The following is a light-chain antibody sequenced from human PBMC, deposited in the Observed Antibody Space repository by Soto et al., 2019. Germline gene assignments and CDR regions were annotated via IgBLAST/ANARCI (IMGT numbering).Light chain of an antibody. Sequence: EIVLTQSPGTLSLSPGERATLSCRASQSVSSSYLAWYQQKPGQAPRLLIYGASNRATGIPDRFSGSGSGTDFTLTINRLEPEDFAVYYCQQYGSSITFGQGTKV. J-gene: IGKJ1*01. CDR2: GAS. V-gene: IGKV3-20*01. CDR1: QSVSSSY. CDR3: QQYGSSIT.